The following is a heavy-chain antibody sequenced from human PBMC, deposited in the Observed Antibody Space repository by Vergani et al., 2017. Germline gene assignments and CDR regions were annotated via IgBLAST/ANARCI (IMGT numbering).Heavy chain of an antibody. D-gene: IGHD6-19*01. Sequence: QVQLQESGPGLVKPSQTLSLTCSVSAVSISRGGYYWSWIRPHPGKGLEWIGYIYYSGSTYYNPPLKSPVTISIDTSKNQFSLRLSSVTAADTAVYYCARVTIAVRQGYIDYWGQGTLVTVSS. CDR3: ARVTIAVRQGYIDY. CDR2: IYYSGST. V-gene: IGHV4-31*01. J-gene: IGHJ4*02. CDR1: AVSISRGGYY.